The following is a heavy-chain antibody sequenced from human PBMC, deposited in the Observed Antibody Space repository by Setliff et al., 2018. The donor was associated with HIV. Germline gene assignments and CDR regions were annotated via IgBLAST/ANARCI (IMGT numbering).Heavy chain of an antibody. CDR2: IYTTGGT. V-gene: IGHV4-4*07. Sequence: SETLSLTCNISGVSIPTNYWNWIRQPAGKGLEWIGRIYTTGGTNYNPALKSRVTMSIDTSKNQFFLNLTSVTAADTAVYYCARAEDTAMDDYYYMDVWGRGTTVTVS. CDR1: GVSIPTNY. D-gene: IGHD5-18*01. J-gene: IGHJ6*03. CDR3: ARAEDTAMDDYYYMDV.